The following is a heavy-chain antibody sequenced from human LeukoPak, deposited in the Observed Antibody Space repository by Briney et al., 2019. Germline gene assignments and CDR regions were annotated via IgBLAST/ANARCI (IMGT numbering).Heavy chain of an antibody. CDR3: AKVRGTYSSGYFFDY. CDR1: GFTFDNYA. Sequence: GGSLRLSCAASGFTFDNYAMHWVRQAPGKGLEWLSIISWNSGYIGYADSVKGRFTISRDNAKKSLDLQMNSLRAEYTAFYYCAKVRGTYSSGYFFDYWGQGTLVTVSS. CDR2: ISWNSGYI. V-gene: IGHV3-9*01. J-gene: IGHJ4*02. D-gene: IGHD6-19*01.